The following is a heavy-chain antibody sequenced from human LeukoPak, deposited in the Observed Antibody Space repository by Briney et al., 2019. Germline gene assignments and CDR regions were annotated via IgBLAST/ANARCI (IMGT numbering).Heavy chain of an antibody. CDR3: ARGGYNTSFRSYYFYYMDV. CDR2: INPNNGGT. D-gene: IGHD1-1*01. J-gene: IGHJ6*03. CDR1: GYTFTDYY. V-gene: IGHV1-2*02. Sequence: ASVKVSCKASGYTFTDYYLHWVRQAPGQGLEWMGWINPNNGGTHYAQKFQGRVTMTRDTTINTAYMELSRLRFDDTAVYYCARGGYNTSFRSYYFYYMDVWGKGTTVTVSS.